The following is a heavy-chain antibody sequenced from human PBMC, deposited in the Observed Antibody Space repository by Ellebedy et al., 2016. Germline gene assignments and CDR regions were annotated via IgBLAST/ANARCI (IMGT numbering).Heavy chain of an antibody. J-gene: IGHJ4*02. D-gene: IGHD2/OR15-2a*01. Sequence: SETLSLTCTVSGDSIRSSSHFWGWIRQPPGKGLEWIGSVYYTGSTYYNPSLMSRLIILVDTSNNQFSLRLSSVTAADTAVYYCARVNFLEYTYLLDHWGQGTLVAVSS. V-gene: IGHV4-39*07. CDR3: ARVNFLEYTYLLDH. CDR2: VYYTGST. CDR1: GDSIRSSSHF.